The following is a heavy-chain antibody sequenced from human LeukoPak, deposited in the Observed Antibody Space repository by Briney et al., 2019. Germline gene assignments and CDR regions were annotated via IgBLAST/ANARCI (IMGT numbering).Heavy chain of an antibody. V-gene: IGHV4-61*02. D-gene: IGHD6-6*01. J-gene: IGHJ4*02. CDR2: IYTSGST. CDR1: GGSISSGSYY. CDR3: ARSFVVAARYFDY. Sequence: SQTLSLTCTVSGGSISSGSYYWSWIRQPAGKGLEWIGRIYTSGSTNYNPSLKSRVTISVDTSKNQFSLKLSSVTAADTAVYYCARSFVVAARYFDYWGQGTLVTVFS.